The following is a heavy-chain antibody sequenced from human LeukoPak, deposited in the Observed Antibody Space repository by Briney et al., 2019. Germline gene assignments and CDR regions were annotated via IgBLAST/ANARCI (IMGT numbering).Heavy chain of an antibody. V-gene: IGHV3-21*01. Sequence: AGGSLRLSCAASGFTFSSYSMNWVRQAPGKGLEWVSSISSSSSYIYYAYSMKGRFTISRNNAKNSLYLKMNSLRVEDTAVYYCAREYYDFWSGYYPVDYWGQGTLVTVSS. CDR2: ISSSSSYI. CDR1: GFTFSSYS. CDR3: AREYYDFWSGYYPVDY. D-gene: IGHD3-3*01. J-gene: IGHJ4*02.